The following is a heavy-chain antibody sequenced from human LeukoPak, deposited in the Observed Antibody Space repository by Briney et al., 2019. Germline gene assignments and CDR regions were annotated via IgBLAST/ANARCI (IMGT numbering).Heavy chain of an antibody. CDR1: GGSISSYY. Sequence: SETLSLTCSVSGGSISSYYWSWIRQPPGKGLEWIGYMYYSGSSNYNPSLKSRVTISVDTSKNQFSLKLSSVTAADTAVYYCARDWPLLKFGENAFDIWGQGTMVTVSS. CDR3: ARDWPLLKFGENAFDI. D-gene: IGHD3-10*01. V-gene: IGHV4-59*12. CDR2: MYYSGSS. J-gene: IGHJ3*02.